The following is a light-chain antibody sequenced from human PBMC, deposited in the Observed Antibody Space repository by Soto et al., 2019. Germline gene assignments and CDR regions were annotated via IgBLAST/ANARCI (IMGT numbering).Light chain of an antibody. CDR3: SSYISSSALVV. J-gene: IGLJ2*01. CDR2: EVS. CDR1: ASDVGDYNF. Sequence: QAVVTQPASVSGSPGQSITISCTGTASDVGDYNFVSWYQQHPGKAPKLMISEVSDRPSGVSNRFSGSKSGNTASLTISGLQAEDEADYYCSSYISSSALVVFGGGTKVTVL. V-gene: IGLV2-14*01.